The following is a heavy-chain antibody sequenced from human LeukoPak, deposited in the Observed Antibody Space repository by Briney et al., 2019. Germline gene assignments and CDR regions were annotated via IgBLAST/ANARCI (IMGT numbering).Heavy chain of an antibody. Sequence: GGSLEISCQGSGYLFTSYWIGWVRQMPGKGLEWMGIIYPGDSDTRYSPSFQGQVTISADKSISTAYLQWSSLKASDTAMYYCARSLVNNWFDPWGQGTLVTVCS. V-gene: IGHV5-51*01. D-gene: IGHD4-23*01. CDR2: IYPGDSDT. J-gene: IGHJ5*02. CDR1: GYLFTSYW. CDR3: ARSLVNNWFDP.